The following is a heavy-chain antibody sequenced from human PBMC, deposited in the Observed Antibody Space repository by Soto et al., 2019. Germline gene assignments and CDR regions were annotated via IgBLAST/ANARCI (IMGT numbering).Heavy chain of an antibody. D-gene: IGHD4-4*01. V-gene: IGHV4-34*01. CDR1: GGSISSYY. CDR3: ALYSNYLQDYYYGMDV. Sequence: SETLSLTCTVSGGSISSYYWSWIRQPPGKGLEWIGEINHSGSTNYNPSLKSRVTISVDTSKNQFSLKLSSVTAADTAVYYCALYSNYLQDYYYGMDVWGQGTPVTVSS. J-gene: IGHJ6*02. CDR2: INHSGST.